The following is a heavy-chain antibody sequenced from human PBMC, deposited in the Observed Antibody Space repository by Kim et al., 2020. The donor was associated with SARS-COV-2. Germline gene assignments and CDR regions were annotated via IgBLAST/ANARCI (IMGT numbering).Heavy chain of an antibody. Sequence: SETLSLTCTVSGGSISSSSYYWGWIRQPPGKGLEWIGSIYYSGSTYYNPSLKSRVTISIDTSKNQFSLKLSSVTAADTAVYYCARTAAGGTIFGVVIDAFDIWGQGTMVTVSS. J-gene: IGHJ3*02. CDR1: GGSISSSSYY. CDR2: IYYSGST. CDR3: ARTAAGGTIFGVVIDAFDI. D-gene: IGHD3-3*01. V-gene: IGHV4-39*01.